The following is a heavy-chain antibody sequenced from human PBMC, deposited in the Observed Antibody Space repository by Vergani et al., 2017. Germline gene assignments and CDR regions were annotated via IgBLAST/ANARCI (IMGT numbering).Heavy chain of an antibody. J-gene: IGHJ4*02. Sequence: QVQLVQSGAEVKKPGSSVKVPSQAPGGTFSSSTISWVRQAPGQGLEWMGRIIPILGIANYAQKFQGRVTITADKSTSTAYMELSSLRSEDTAVYYCARDRPRGYSGYDSPYYFDYWGQGTLVTVSS. CDR2: IIPILGIA. D-gene: IGHD5-12*01. CDR1: GGTFSSST. CDR3: ARDRPRGYSGYDSPYYFDY. V-gene: IGHV1-69*08.